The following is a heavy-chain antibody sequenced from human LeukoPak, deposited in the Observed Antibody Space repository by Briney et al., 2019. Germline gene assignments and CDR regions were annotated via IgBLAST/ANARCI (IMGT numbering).Heavy chain of an antibody. D-gene: IGHD2/OR15-2a*01. V-gene: IGHV1-2*02. J-gene: IGHJ6*03. CDR1: GHTLTVNY. Sequence: ASVNVSCKASGHTLTVNYMHWVPQAPGQGLEWMGWINPNSGGTNYAQKFQGRVTMTRDTSISTAYMELSRLRSDDTAVYYCARYVRTYYYYYMDVWGKGTTVTVSS. CDR2: INPNSGGT. CDR3: ARYVRTYYYYYMDV.